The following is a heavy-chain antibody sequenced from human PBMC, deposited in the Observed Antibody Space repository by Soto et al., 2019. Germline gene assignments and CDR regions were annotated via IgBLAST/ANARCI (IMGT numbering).Heavy chain of an antibody. CDR1: GCSITTNSYY. J-gene: IGHJ4*02. V-gene: IGHV4-39*01. D-gene: IGHD4-17*01. CDR3: AAPLDDYGINSLA. CDR2: IYNIGTS. Sequence: KPXETLCLTCTVAGCSITTNSYYWPWDRKPPGEGLEWIGSIYNIGTSYSNPSLKSRLTISLDAPKSQFSLKLKSVTAADTAVYYCAAPLDDYGINSLAWGRGILATVSS.